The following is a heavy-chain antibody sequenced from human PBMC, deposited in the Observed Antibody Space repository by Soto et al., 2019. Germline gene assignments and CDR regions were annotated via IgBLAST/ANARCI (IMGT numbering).Heavy chain of an antibody. J-gene: IGHJ4*02. CDR2: INAGKGNT. Sequence: ASVKVSCKASGYIFTSYAMHWVRQAPGQRIEWMGWINAGKGNTKYSQKFQGRVTITRDTSASTAYMELSSLRSEDTAVYYCARSAPPIDYWGQGSLVTVSS. V-gene: IGHV1-3*01. CDR1: GYIFTSYA. CDR3: ARSAPPIDY.